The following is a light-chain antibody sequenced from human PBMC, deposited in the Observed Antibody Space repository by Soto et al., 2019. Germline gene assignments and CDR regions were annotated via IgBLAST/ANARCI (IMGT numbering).Light chain of an antibody. Sequence: EIVLTQSPGTLSLSPGESATLSCRASQSVSNIFVDWYQQKPGQAPRLLIYGTSRRATGIPDRFSGSGSGTDFTLTISRLEPDDFAVYYCQQYDSSRTFGQGTKVEMK. CDR3: QQYDSSRT. CDR2: GTS. V-gene: IGKV3-20*01. CDR1: QSVSNIF. J-gene: IGKJ1*01.